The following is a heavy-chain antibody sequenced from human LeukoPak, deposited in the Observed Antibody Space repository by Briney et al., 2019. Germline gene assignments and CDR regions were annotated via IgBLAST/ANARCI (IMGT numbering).Heavy chain of an antibody. CDR1: GGSFSGYY. V-gene: IGHV3-7*01. CDR3: ARELRDYYYYMDV. CDR2: IKQDGSEK. J-gene: IGHJ6*03. Sequence: ETLSLTCAVYGGSFSGYYWSWIRQPPGKGLEWVANIKQDGSEKYYVDSVKGRFTISRDNAKNSLYLQMNSLRAEDTAVYYCARELRDYYYYMDVWGKGTTVTVSS.